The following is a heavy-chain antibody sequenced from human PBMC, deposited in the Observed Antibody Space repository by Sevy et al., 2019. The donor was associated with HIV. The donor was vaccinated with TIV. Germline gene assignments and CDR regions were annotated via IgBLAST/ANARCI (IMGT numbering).Heavy chain of an antibody. CDR1: GGTFSSYA. Sequence: ASVKVSCKASGGTFSSYAISWVRQAPGQGLEWMGRIIPICGTANYAQKFQGRVTITTDESTSTAYMELSNLRSEGTAVYYCASIRGLYGDHWDDAFDIWGQGTMVTVSS. J-gene: IGHJ3*02. V-gene: IGHV1-69*05. D-gene: IGHD4-17*01. CDR2: IIPICGTA. CDR3: ASIRGLYGDHWDDAFDI.